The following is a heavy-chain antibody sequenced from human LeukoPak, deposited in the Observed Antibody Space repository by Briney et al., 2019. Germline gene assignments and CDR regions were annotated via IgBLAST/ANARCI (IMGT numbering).Heavy chain of an antibody. CDR1: GFTFSSYA. V-gene: IGHV3-23*01. Sequence: GGSLRLSCAASGFTFSSYAMSWVRQAPGKGLEWVSAISGSGGSTYYADSVKGRFTISRDNSKSTLYLQMNSLRAEDTAVYYCAKHPPVPSYSSSWYEGYFQHWGQGTLVTVSS. CDR3: AKHPPVPSYSSSWYEGYFQH. J-gene: IGHJ1*01. CDR2: ISGSGGST. D-gene: IGHD6-13*01.